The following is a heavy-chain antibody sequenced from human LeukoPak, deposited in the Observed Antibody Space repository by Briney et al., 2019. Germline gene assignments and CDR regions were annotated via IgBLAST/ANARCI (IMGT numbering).Heavy chain of an antibody. D-gene: IGHD1-26*01. CDR1: GASVSGSGYY. V-gene: IGHV4-39*01. Sequence: PWETLSLTCTVAGASVSGSGYYWGRIGQPPGKGLVGFGRLYSRRSTYYNASVQSRVTISIETSKNQLSLRLNTVTASDAAMYYCAKSGSYGLIDYWGQGTLVTVSS. CDR3: AKSGSYGLIDY. CDR2: LYSRRST. J-gene: IGHJ4*02.